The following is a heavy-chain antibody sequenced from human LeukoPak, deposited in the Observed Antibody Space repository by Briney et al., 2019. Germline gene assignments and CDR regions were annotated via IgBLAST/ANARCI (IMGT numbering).Heavy chain of an antibody. D-gene: IGHD5-18*01. CDR2: IDSDGSSR. CDR1: GFTFSSYW. V-gene: IGHV3-74*01. Sequence: GGSLRLSCAASGFTFSSYWMHWVRQAPGKRLVWVSRIDSDGSSRSYADSVKGRFTISRDNAKNTLYLQMNSLRAEDTAVYYCARGGYSYGYYYYYGMDVWGQGTTVTVSS. J-gene: IGHJ6*02. CDR3: ARGGYSYGYYYYYGMDV.